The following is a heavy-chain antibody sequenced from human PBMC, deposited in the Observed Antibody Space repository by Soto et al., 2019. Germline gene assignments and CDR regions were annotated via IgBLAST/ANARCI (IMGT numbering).Heavy chain of an antibody. J-gene: IGHJ4*02. CDR3: ARDLGQQLVDY. D-gene: IGHD6-13*01. Sequence: ASVKVSCKASGYTFSSYGISWVRQAPGQGLEWMGWISGYNGNTNYAQKLQGRVTMTTETSTSTAYMELRSLRSDDTAVYYCARDLGQQLVDYWGQGTLVTVSS. V-gene: IGHV1-18*01. CDR2: ISGYNGNT. CDR1: GYTFSSYG.